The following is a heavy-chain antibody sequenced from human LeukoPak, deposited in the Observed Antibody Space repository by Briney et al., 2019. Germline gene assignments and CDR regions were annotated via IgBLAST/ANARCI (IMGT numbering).Heavy chain of an antibody. J-gene: IGHJ5*02. Sequence: GGSLRLSCAGSGFTFSRHWMHWVRQAPGKELAWVSGIYADGSGTDYADFAKGRFTISRDNAKNMLYLDMNSLRAVDTAVYYCARDRPNNCFDPWGQGTLVTVSS. CDR3: ARDRPNNCFDP. V-gene: IGHV3-74*01. CDR1: GFTFSRHW. CDR2: IYADGSGT.